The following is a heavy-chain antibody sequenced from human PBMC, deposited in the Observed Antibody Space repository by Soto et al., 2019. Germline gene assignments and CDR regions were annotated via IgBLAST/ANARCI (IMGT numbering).Heavy chain of an antibody. D-gene: IGHD5-12*01. V-gene: IGHV3-74*01. CDR1: GFTFDYYW. J-gene: IGHJ3*01. CDR3: VTGQRRGFDL. CDR2: IQNDASLT. Sequence: LVESGGGLVQSGGSLRLSCAASGFTFDYYWRHWVRQVPGKGLLWVSHIQNDASLTTYADSVKGRFTISRDNAKNTLYLEIIGLRVEDTAVYFCVTGQRRGFDLWGQWTIVTISS.